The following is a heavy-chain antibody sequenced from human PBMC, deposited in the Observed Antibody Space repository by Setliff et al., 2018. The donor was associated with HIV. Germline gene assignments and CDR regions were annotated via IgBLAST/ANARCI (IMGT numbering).Heavy chain of an antibody. Sequence: SETLSVTCTVSGDSVSTRNSFWGWIRQPPGKGLEWIGSFSYNGGRRYTPSLKSRVTISADMSKNQFSLNLNSVTAADTAVYYCVKHVDSDFSGDPDWFDPWGQGIPVTVSS. V-gene: IGHV4-39*01. CDR3: VKHVDSDFSGDPDWFDP. D-gene: IGHD2-15*01. CDR2: FSYNGGR. CDR1: GDSVSTRNSF. J-gene: IGHJ5*02.